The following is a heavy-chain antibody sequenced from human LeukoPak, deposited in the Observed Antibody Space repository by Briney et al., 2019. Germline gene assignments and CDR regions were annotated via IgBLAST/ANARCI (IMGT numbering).Heavy chain of an antibody. Sequence: PGGSLRLSCAASGFSFRRYAVNWVRQAPGKGLEWVAYVNAESTDILYADSVRGRFTISRDNAKNSLYLQMNSLRAEDRGVYYCARDTFEPLVIDFWGQGTLVTVSS. J-gene: IGHJ4*02. CDR1: GFSFRRYA. V-gene: IGHV3-21*05. CDR2: VNAESTDI. D-gene: IGHD6-13*01. CDR3: ARDTFEPLVIDF.